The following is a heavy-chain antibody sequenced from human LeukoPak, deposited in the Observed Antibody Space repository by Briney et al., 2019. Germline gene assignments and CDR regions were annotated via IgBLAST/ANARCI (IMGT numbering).Heavy chain of an antibody. V-gene: IGHV3-23*01. CDR2: ISGSGGST. Sequence: GGSLRLSCAASGFTFSSYAMSWVRQAPGKGLEWVSAISGSGGSTYYADSVKGRFTISRDNSKNTLYLQMSSLRAEDTAVYYCAKTNWPDDYYYGMDVWGQGTTVTVSS. D-gene: IGHD7-27*01. CDR3: AKTNWPDDYYYGMDV. CDR1: GFTFSSYA. J-gene: IGHJ6*02.